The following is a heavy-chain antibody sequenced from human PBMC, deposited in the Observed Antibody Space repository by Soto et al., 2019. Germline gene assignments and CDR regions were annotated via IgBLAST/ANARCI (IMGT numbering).Heavy chain of an antibody. CDR3: ARATGYSSTWYDS. CDR1: GGSVTSNY. Sequence: SETLSLTCTVSGGSVTSNYWTWIRQPAGKGLEWIGRMYISGTTDYNPSLRGRATMSVDTSKNQFSLTLTSVTAADTARYYCARATGYSSTWYDSWGQGIQVTVS. D-gene: IGHD6-13*01. CDR2: MYISGTT. V-gene: IGHV4-4*07. J-gene: IGHJ5*01.